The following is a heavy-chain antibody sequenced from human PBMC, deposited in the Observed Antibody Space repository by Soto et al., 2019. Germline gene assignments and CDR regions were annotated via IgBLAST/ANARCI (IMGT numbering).Heavy chain of an antibody. D-gene: IGHD3-22*01. Sequence: GGSLRLSCAASGFTFSSYGMHWVRQAPGKGLEWVAVISYDGSNKYYADSVKGRFTISRDNSKNTLYLQMNSLRAEDTAVYYYAKEQDYYDSSGYGTFDYWGQGTLVTVSS. CDR3: AKEQDYYDSSGYGTFDY. V-gene: IGHV3-30*18. CDR2: ISYDGSNK. J-gene: IGHJ4*02. CDR1: GFTFSSYG.